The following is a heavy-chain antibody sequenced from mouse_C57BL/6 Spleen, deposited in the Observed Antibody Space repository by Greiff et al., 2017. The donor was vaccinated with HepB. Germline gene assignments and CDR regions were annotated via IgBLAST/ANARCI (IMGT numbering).Heavy chain of an antibody. V-gene: IGHV1-59*01. CDR3: ARGGGYYGNYYFDY. CDR1: GYTFTSYW. D-gene: IGHD2-1*01. Sequence: VQLQQPGAELVRPGTSVKLSCKASGYTFTSYWMHWVKQRPGQGLEWIGVIDPSDSYTNYNQKFKGKATLTVDTSSSTAYMQLSSLTSEDSAVYYCARGGGYYGNYYFDYWGQGTTLTVSS. J-gene: IGHJ2*01. CDR2: IDPSDSYT.